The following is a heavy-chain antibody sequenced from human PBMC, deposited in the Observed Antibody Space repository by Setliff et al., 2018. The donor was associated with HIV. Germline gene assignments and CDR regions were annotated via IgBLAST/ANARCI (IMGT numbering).Heavy chain of an antibody. J-gene: IGHJ3*02. CDR1: GGTFSSYV. V-gene: IGHV1-69*05. Sequence: ASVKVSCKASGGTFSSYVISWVRQAPGQGPEWMGGIIPMYGVANYAQKFQRRVTITTDESTSSAYMELSSLRSEDTAVYYCARDQTGIAAAAFGGGSAWSDEGFDIWGQGTMVTVSS. CDR3: ARDQTGIAAAAFGGGSAWSDEGFDI. CDR2: IIPMYGVA. D-gene: IGHD6-13*01.